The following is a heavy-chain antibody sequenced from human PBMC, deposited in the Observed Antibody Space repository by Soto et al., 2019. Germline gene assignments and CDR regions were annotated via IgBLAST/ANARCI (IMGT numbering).Heavy chain of an antibody. CDR3: AKDHSSSWYRYYYYGMDV. V-gene: IGHV3-30*18. Sequence: QVQLVESGGGVVQPGRSLRLSCAASGFTFSSYGMHWVRQAPGKGLEWVAVISYDGSNKYYADSVKGRFTISRDNSKNTLYLQMNSLRAEDTAVYYCAKDHSSSWYRYYYYGMDVWGQGTTVTVSS. D-gene: IGHD6-13*01. CDR1: GFTFSSYG. CDR2: ISYDGSNK. J-gene: IGHJ6*02.